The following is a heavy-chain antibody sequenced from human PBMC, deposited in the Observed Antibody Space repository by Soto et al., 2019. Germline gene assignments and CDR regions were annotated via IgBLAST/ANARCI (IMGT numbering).Heavy chain of an antibody. Sequence: GGSLRLSCAASGFTFSNYWMSWVRQAPGKGLEWVANIKQDGSEKYYVDSVKGRFTISRDNAENSLYLQMNSLRAEETAVYYCARDGIYSAYVFIPNDYWGQGTLVTVSS. D-gene: IGHD5-12*01. CDR2: IKQDGSEK. CDR3: ARDGIYSAYVFIPNDY. V-gene: IGHV3-7*05. J-gene: IGHJ4*02. CDR1: GFTFSNYW.